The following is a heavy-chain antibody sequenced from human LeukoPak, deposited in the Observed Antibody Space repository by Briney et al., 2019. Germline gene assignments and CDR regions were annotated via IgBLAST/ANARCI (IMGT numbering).Heavy chain of an antibody. J-gene: IGHJ5*02. D-gene: IGHD3-3*02. CDR2: IGTAGDI. Sequence: GGSLRLSCAASGFTFSSYDMHWARQATGKGLEWVSGIGTAGDIYYPGSVKGRFTISRDNSKNTLYLQMKSLRGEDTAVYYCARLNVLAAGPNWFDPWGQGTLVTVSA. CDR3: ARLNVLAAGPNWFDP. CDR1: GFTFSSYD. V-gene: IGHV3-13*01.